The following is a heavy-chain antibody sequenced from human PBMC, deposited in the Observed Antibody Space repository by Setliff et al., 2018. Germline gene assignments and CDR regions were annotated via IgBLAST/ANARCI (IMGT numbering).Heavy chain of an antibody. V-gene: IGHV1-18*01. D-gene: IGHD3-22*01. CDR1: GYTFTYFG. CDR2: INNYNFNT. J-gene: IGHJ4*02. Sequence: ASVKVSCKASGYTFTYFGLSWVQQAPGQGLEWMGWINNYNFNTQYAQKFQGRVTVTTDTSTTTAYMELRSLRADDTAVYYCARINFYVSSGYYYAPELWGQGTTVTVSS. CDR3: ARINFYVSSGYYYAPEL.